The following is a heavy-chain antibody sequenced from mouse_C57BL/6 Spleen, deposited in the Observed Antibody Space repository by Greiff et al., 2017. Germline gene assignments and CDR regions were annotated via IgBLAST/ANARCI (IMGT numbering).Heavy chain of an antibody. Sequence: VKLQESGAELVKPGASVKISCKASGYAFSSYWMNWVKQRPGKGLEWIGQIYPGDGDTTYNGKFKGKATLTADKSSSTAYMQLSSLTSEDSAVYFCARSWDGWFAYWGQGTLVTVSA. CDR2: IYPGDGDT. J-gene: IGHJ3*01. CDR1: GYAFSSYW. CDR3: ARSWDGWFAY. D-gene: IGHD4-1*01. V-gene: IGHV1-80*01.